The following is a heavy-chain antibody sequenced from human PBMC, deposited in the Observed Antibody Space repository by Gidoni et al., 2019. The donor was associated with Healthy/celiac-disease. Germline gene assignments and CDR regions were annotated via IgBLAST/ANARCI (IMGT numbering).Heavy chain of an antibody. J-gene: IGHJ4*02. CDR1: GGSISSGDYY. V-gene: IGHV4-30-4*01. CDR3: ARVPITMVRGVIITTHFDY. D-gene: IGHD3-10*01. CDR2: IYYSGST. Sequence: QVQLQESGPGLVKPSQTLSLTCTVPGGSISSGDYYWSWIRQPPGKGLEWIGYIYYSGSTYYNPSLKSRVTISVDTSKNQFSLKLSSVTAADTAVYYCARVPITMVRGVIITTHFDYWGQGTLVTVSS.